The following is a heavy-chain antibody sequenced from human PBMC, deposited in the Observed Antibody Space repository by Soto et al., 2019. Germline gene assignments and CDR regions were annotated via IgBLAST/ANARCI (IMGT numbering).Heavy chain of an antibody. D-gene: IGHD2-8*01. CDR1: YL. CDR2: IWTDSSRR. V-gene: IGHV3-9*01. J-gene: IGHJ4*02. Sequence: YLMYWAGLGSGKGLEYVSGIWTDSSRRAYAGSVKCRFIISRDNAKNALYLQMNSLRTYDTSGYYCVKDLPNGPGDHCGQGT. CDR3: VKDLPNGPGDH.